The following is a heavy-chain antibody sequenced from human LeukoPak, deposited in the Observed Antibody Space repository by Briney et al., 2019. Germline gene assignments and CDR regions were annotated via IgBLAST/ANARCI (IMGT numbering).Heavy chain of an antibody. V-gene: IGHV3-11*01. CDR3: ARGYCSGGSCYPNTSNFPLYYYYGMDV. Sequence: GGSLRLSCAASGFTVSDYYMSWIRQAQGKGLEWVSYISSSGSTIYYADSVKGRFTISRDNAKNSLYLQMNSLRAEDTAVYYCARGYCSGGSCYPNTSNFPLYYYYGMDVWGQGTTVTVSS. D-gene: IGHD2-15*01. CDR2: ISSSGSTI. CDR1: GFTVSDYY. J-gene: IGHJ6*02.